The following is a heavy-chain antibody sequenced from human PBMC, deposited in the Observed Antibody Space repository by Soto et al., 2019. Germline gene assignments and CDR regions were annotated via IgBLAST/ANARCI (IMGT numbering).Heavy chain of an antibody. V-gene: IGHV3-21*01. CDR2: IGSSSSYI. CDR3: ARDIIGGGYYWSVKPSYYYSGMDV. CDR1: GFTFSSYS. Sequence: GGSLRLSCAASGFTFSSYSMNWVRQAPGKGLEWVSSIGSSSSYIYYADSVKGRFTISRDNAKNSLYLQMNSLRAEDTAVYYCARDIIGGGYYWSVKPSYYYSGMDVWGQGTTVTVSS. J-gene: IGHJ6*02. D-gene: IGHD3-22*01.